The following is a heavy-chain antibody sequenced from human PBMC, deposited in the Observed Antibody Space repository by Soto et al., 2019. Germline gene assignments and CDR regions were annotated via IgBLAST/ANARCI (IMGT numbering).Heavy chain of an antibody. Sequence: HPGGSLRLSCAASGFTFSSYGMHWVRQAPGKGLEWVAVIWYDGSNKYYADSVKGRFTISRDNSKNTLYLQMNRLRADDTAVYYCARGGYCSSISCYTYSWFDPWGQGNLVTVSS. CDR1: GFTFSSYG. CDR3: ARGGYCSSISCYTYSWFDP. J-gene: IGHJ5*02. V-gene: IGHV3-33*01. CDR2: IWYDGSNK. D-gene: IGHD2-2*03.